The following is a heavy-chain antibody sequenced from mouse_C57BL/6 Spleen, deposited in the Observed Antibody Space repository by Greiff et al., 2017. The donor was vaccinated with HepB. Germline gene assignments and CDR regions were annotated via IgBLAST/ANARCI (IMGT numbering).Heavy chain of an antibody. J-gene: IGHJ1*03. CDR3: ARYIVVSYWYFDV. D-gene: IGHD1-1*01. CDR2: IRNKANGYTT. V-gene: IGHV7-3*01. CDR1: GFTFPDYY. Sequence: EVQLVESGGGLVQPGGSLSLSCAASGFTFPDYYMSWVRQPPGKALEWLGFIRNKANGYTTEYSASVKGRFTISRDNSQSILYLQMNALRAEDSATYYCARYIVVSYWYFDVWGTGTTVTVSS.